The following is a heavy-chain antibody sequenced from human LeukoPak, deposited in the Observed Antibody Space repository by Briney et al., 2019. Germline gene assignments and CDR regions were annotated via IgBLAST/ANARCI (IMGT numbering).Heavy chain of an antibody. D-gene: IGHD2-8*01. CDR2: TSYDGSNK. CDR3: AKDRDCTNGVCSFYFDY. Sequence: PGGSLRLSCAASGFTFSSYAMHWVRQAPGKGLEWVAVTSYDGSNKYYADSVKGRFTISRDNSKNTLYLQMNSLRAEDTAVYYCAKDRDCTNGVCSFYFDYWGQGTLVTVSS. V-gene: IGHV3-30-3*01. J-gene: IGHJ4*02. CDR1: GFTFSSYA.